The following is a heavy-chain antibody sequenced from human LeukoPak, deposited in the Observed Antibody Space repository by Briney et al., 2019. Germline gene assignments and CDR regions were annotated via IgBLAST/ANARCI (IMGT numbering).Heavy chain of an antibody. J-gene: IGHJ6*03. D-gene: IGHD3-10*01. Sequence: SETLSLTCTVSGGSISSYYWSWIRQPAGKGLEWIGRIYTSGSTNYNPSLKSRFTMSVDTSKNQFSLKLSSVTAADTAVYYCARDQSSYYGSGSYYTTRSNYYYYMDVWGKGTTVTVSS. CDR1: GGSISSYY. V-gene: IGHV4-4*07. CDR3: ARDQSSYYGSGSYYTTRSNYYYYMDV. CDR2: IYTSGST.